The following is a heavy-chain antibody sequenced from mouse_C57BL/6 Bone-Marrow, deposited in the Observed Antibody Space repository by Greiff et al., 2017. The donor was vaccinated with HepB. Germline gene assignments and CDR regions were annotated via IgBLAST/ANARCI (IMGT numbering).Heavy chain of an antibody. J-gene: IGHJ3*01. Sequence: QVQLQQPGAELVKPGASVKLSCKASGYTFTSYWMQWVKQRPGQGLEWIGEIDPSDSYTNYNQKFKGKATLTVDTSSSTAYMQLSSLTSEDSAVYYCARWGRRGSFAYWGQGTLVTVSA. CDR2: IDPSDSYT. CDR1: GYTFTSYW. CDR3: ARWGRRGSFAY. D-gene: IGHD1-1*01. V-gene: IGHV1-50*01.